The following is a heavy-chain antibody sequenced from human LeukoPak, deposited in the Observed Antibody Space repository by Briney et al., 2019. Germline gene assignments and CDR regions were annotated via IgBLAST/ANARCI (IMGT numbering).Heavy chain of an antibody. CDR1: GDSVSGNSAA. Sequence: SQTLSLTCAISGDSVSGNSAACNWITQSPSRGLEWRGMTYYRSKWFNDYAVSVKGRITINPDTSKNLFSLQLTSVTPEDTAVYFCARGSTTGRPVADAFDIWGQGTMVTVSS. V-gene: IGHV6-1*01. CDR2: TYYRSKWFN. J-gene: IGHJ3*02. CDR3: ARGSTTGRPVADAFDI. D-gene: IGHD3-10*01.